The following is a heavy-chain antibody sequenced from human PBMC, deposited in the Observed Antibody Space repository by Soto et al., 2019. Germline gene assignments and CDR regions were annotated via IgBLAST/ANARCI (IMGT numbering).Heavy chain of an antibody. J-gene: IGHJ4*02. CDR1: GFSFTSYG. CDR2: ISFDGSNK. D-gene: IGHD6-13*01. CDR3: AAGLYFFDY. V-gene: IGHV3-30*03. Sequence: QVQLVESGGGVVKPGRSLTLPFAASGFSFTSYGMHWVGKAPGKGLDWVALISFDGSNKYYPDSVKGRFTISRDNSKNTLYLQMNSLRSEDTAVYYCAAGLYFFDYCGQGTLVTVSS.